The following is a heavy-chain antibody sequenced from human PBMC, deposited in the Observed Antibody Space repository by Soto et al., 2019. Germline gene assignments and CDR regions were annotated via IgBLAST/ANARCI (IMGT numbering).Heavy chain of an antibody. CDR2: ISYDGSNK. Sequence: QVQLVESGGGVVQPGRSLRLSCAASGFTFSSYGMHWVRQAPGKGQEWVAVISYDGSNKYYADSVKGRFTISRDNSKNTLYLQMNSLRAEDTAVYYCANSPGVTEYYFDYWGQGTLVTVSS. CDR3: ANSPGVTEYYFDY. V-gene: IGHV3-30*18. D-gene: IGHD3-10*01. CDR1: GFTFSSYG. J-gene: IGHJ4*02.